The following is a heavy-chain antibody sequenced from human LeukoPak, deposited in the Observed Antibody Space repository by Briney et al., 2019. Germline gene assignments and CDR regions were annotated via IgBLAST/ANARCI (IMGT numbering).Heavy chain of an antibody. V-gene: IGHV4-34*01. Sequence: PSEPLSLTCAVYGGSFSGYYWGCIRQPPGEGLEWIGYINGSGSTHYDPSLRSRVTISEHASKNQFSLKLTSVTAADTAVYYCARHVGWYSHESWGQGNLVTVSS. CDR2: INGSGST. D-gene: IGHD6-19*01. CDR3: ARHVGWYSHES. J-gene: IGHJ4*02. CDR1: GGSFSGYY.